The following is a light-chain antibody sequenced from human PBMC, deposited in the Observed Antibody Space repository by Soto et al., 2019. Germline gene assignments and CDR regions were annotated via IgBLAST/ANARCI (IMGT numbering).Light chain of an antibody. Sequence: DIQMTQSPSSLSASVGDRGTITCRARQNSGNYLNWYQQKPGKAPNLLIYGASNLQSSGPSMFSGTGPVTEFTLTINNMQTEDYATYNCHHSYTGVFAYGPGTKVDLK. V-gene: IGKV1-39*01. J-gene: IGKJ3*01. CDR1: QNSGNY. CDR2: GAS. CDR3: HHSYTGVFA.